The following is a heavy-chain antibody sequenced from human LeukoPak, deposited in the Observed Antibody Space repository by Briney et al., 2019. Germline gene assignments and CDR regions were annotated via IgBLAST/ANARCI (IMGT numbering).Heavy chain of an antibody. V-gene: IGHV4-39*01. CDR2: IYYTGST. D-gene: IGHD5-18*01. J-gene: IGHJ4*02. CDR1: GGSISSSSYY. Sequence: SETLSLTCTVSGGSISSSSYYWGWIRQPPGKGLEWIGSIYYTGSTYYNPSLKSRVTISVDTSKNQFSLKVISVTAADTAVYYCALTGGYSYGSIDYWGQGTLVTVSS. CDR3: ALTGGYSYGSIDY.